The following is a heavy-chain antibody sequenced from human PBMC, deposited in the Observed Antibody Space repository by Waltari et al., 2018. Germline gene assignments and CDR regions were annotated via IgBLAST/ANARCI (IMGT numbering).Heavy chain of an antibody. D-gene: IGHD2-15*01. CDR1: GYSISSGYY. CDR3: ASVVLGYCSGGSCYGGWFDP. Sequence: QVQLQESGPGLVKPSETLSLTCAVSGYSISSGYYWGWIRQPPGKGLEWIGSIYHSGRTYYTPSLKSRVTISVDTSKNQFSLKLSFVTAADTAVYYCASVVLGYCSGGSCYGGWFDPWGQGTLVTVSS. V-gene: IGHV4-38-2*01. CDR2: IYHSGRT. J-gene: IGHJ5*02.